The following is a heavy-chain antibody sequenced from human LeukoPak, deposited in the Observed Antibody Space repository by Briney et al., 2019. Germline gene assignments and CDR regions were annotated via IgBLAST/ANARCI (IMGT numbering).Heavy chain of an antibody. CDR3: ARGSSYSRGWYHLNG. Sequence: KPSETLSLTCTVSGGSISSSPYYWGWIRQPPGKGLEWIGSIYNSGSTYYNPSLKSRVTISVDTSKNQFSLKLSSVTAADTAVYYCARGSSYSRGWYHLNGWGQGTLVTVSS. CDR1: GGSISSSPYY. CDR2: IYNSGST. J-gene: IGHJ4*02. V-gene: IGHV4-39*01. D-gene: IGHD6-19*01.